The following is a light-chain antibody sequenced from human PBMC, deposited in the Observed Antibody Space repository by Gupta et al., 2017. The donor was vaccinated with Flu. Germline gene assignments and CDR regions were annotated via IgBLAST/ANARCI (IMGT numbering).Light chain of an antibody. J-gene: IGLJ1*01. CDR2: DNN. CDR3: QVGDSTSESYV. Sequence: SYVLTQPPSVSVAPGQTATITCGRDNIGSSSVHWYQQKPGQAPVVVVYDNNDRPSGIPERFSGSNSGNTATLTISSVEAGDEADDYCQVGDSTSESYVFGTGTKVTVL. CDR1: NIGSSS. V-gene: IGLV3-21*02.